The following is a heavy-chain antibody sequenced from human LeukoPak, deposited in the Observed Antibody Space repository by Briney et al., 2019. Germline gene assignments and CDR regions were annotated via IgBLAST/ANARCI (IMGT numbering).Heavy chain of an antibody. V-gene: IGHV3-48*01. D-gene: IGHD1-26*01. CDR1: GFTFSSYN. CDR2: ISSSSTI. J-gene: IGHJ5*02. Sequence: GGSLRLSCAASGFTFSSYNMNWVRQAPGKGLEWVSYISSSSTIYYADSVKGRFTISRDNAKKSLYLQMNSLRAEDTAVYHCVRLTVGAGSWGQGTLVTVSS. CDR3: VRLTVGAGS.